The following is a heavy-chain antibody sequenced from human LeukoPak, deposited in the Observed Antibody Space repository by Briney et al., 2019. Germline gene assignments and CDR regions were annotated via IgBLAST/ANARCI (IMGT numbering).Heavy chain of an antibody. V-gene: IGHV4-59*01. CDR3: ARYGEGGGPFDY. D-gene: IGHD1-26*01. J-gene: IGHJ4*02. Sequence: SGTLSLTCTASGGSMSSYYWGWIRQPPGKGLEWIGYIYYSGSTNYNPSLKSRVAISVDTSKNQFSLKVSSVTAADTAVYYCARYGEGGGPFDYWGQGTLVTVSS. CDR1: GGSMSSYY. CDR2: IYYSGST.